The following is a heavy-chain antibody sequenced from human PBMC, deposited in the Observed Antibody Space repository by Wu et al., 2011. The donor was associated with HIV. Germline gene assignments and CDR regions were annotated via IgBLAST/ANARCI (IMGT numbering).Heavy chain of an antibody. CDR3: MRDGIRGIVVLPDALHAFDI. Sequence: QVQLVQSGAEVKKPGSSVKVSCKASGGTFNSYVISWVRQAPGQGLEWMGGIIPIFTTVNYAQKFQGRVTITTDESTSTAYMELSSLRSEDTAVYYCMRDGIRGIVVLPDALHAFDIWGQGTMVTVSS. V-gene: IGHV1-69*05. J-gene: IGHJ3*02. CDR2: IIPIFTTV. CDR1: GGTFNSYV. D-gene: IGHD2-15*01.